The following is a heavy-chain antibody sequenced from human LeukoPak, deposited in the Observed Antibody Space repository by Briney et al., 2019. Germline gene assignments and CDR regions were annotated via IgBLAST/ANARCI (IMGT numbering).Heavy chain of an antibody. D-gene: IGHD1-26*01. V-gene: IGHV1-69*05. J-gene: IGHJ3*02. Sequence: EASVKVSCKASGGTFSSYAIGWVRQAPGQGLEWMGGIIPIFGTANYAQKFQGRVTITTDESTSTAYMELSSLRSEDTAVYYCARRGIVGARRGAFDIWGQGTMVTVSS. CDR3: ARRGIVGARRGAFDI. CDR1: GGTFSSYA. CDR2: IIPIFGTA.